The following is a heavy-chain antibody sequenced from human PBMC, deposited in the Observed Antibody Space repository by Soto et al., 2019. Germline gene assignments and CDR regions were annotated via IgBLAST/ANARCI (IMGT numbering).Heavy chain of an antibody. D-gene: IGHD3-22*01. CDR3: ARMRSDYDSSGLDY. J-gene: IGHJ4*02. CDR2: IDWDEDR. Sequence: SGPTLVNPTETLTLTCTFSGFSLSTSGMRVSWIRQAPGKALEWLARIDWDEDRFYSTSLKTRLTISKDTSKNQVVLTMTKMDTVDTATYYCARMRSDYDSSGLDYWGQGILVTVSS. CDR1: GFSLSTSGMR. V-gene: IGHV2-70*04.